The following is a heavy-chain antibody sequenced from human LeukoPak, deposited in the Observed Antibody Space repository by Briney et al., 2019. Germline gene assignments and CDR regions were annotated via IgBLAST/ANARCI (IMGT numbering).Heavy chain of an antibody. V-gene: IGHV3-15*01. D-gene: IGHD3-22*01. CDR3: TTEVRDSSGYFYFVH. CDR1: GFTFSNAC. CDR2: VKSKTEGGTT. J-gene: IGHJ4*02. Sequence: GGSLRLSCAASGFTFSNACMSWVRQAPGKGLEWVGRVKSKTEGGTTVYDASVRGRFSISRDDSKNTLYLQMNSLKTDDTAVYYCTTEVRDSSGYFYFVHWGQGTLVTVSS.